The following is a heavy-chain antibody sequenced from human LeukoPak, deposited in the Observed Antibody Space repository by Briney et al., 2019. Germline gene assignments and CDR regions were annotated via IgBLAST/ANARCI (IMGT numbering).Heavy chain of an antibody. CDR2: IYYSGST. CDR3: ARDPPILILTGYSNDAFDI. CDR1: DGSISSYY. J-gene: IGHJ3*02. Sequence: PSETLSLTCTVSDGSISSYYWSWIRQPPGKGLEWIGYIYYSGSTYYNPSLKSRVTISVDTPKNQFSLKLSSVTAADTAVYYCARDPPILILTGYSNDAFDIWGQGTMVTVSS. D-gene: IGHD3-9*01. V-gene: IGHV4-59*06.